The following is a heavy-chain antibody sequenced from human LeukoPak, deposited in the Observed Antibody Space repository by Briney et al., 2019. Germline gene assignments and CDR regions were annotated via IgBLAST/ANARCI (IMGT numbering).Heavy chain of an antibody. Sequence: AGGSLRLSCAASISSFSASTMIWVRQAPGKGLEWVSSISSSSSYIYYADSVKGRFTISRDNAKNSLYLQMNSLRADDTAVYYCARFAAGGSYYYYMDVWGKGTTVTISS. CDR1: ISSFSAST. D-gene: IGHD6-25*01. CDR3: ARFAAGGSYYYYMDV. V-gene: IGHV3-21*01. J-gene: IGHJ6*03. CDR2: ISSSSSYI.